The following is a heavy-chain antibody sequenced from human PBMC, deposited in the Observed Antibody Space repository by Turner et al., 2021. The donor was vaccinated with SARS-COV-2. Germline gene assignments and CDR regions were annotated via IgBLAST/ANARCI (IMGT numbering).Heavy chain of an antibody. Sequence: QVQLVQSGAEVKKPGASVKVSCKASGYTFPGYYMHWVRQAPGQGLEWMGWINPNSGGTNYAQKCQGRVTMTRDTSISTAYLELSRLRSDDTAVYYCARGASVTPDRYYYYYFGMDVWGQGTTVTVSS. D-gene: IGHD4-17*01. V-gene: IGHV1-2*02. J-gene: IGHJ6*02. CDR3: ARGASVTPDRYYYYYFGMDV. CDR2: INPNSGGT. CDR1: GYTFPGYY.